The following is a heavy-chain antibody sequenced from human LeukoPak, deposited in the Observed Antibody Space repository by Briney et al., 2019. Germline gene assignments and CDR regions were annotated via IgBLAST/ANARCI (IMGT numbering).Heavy chain of an antibody. CDR2: ISDGGVRT. D-gene: IGHD6-13*01. CDR3: ARVIRYSSTAADY. J-gene: IGHJ4*02. CDR1: GFIFSDYA. V-gene: IGHV3-23*01. Sequence: GGSLRLSCVASGFIFSDYAMGWVRQAPGKRLEWVSGISDGGVRTYYADSVKGRFTISRDNSKNTLYLQMNSLRAEDTAVYYCARVIRYSSTAADYWGQGTLVTVSS.